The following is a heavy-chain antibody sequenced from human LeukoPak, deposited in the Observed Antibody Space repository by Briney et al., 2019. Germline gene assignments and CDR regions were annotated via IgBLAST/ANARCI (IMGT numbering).Heavy chain of an antibody. CDR1: GYTFTSYG. CDR3: ARAGIVVVVAAPVLPYYYYGMDV. J-gene: IGHJ6*02. CDR2: ISAYNGNT. V-gene: IGHV1-18*01. D-gene: IGHD2-15*01. Sequence: ASVKVSCKASGYTFTSYGISWVRQAPGQGLEWMGWISAYNGNTNYAQKLQGRATMTTDTSTSTAYMELRSLRSDDTAVYYCARAGIVVVVAAPVLPYYYYGMDVWGQGTTVTVSS.